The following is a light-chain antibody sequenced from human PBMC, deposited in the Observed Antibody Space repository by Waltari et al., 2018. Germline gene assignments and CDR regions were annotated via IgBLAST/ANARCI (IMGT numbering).Light chain of an antibody. CDR2: WAS. V-gene: IGKV4-1*01. Sequence: DIVMTQSPDSLVVSLAEEATTNCTSRQGRCYNSINMNYLAWYQQKAGQPPKLLIYWASTRESGVPDRFSGSGSGTDFTLTISSLQAEDVAVYYCQQYYSTPQTFGQGTKLEIK. J-gene: IGKJ2*01. CDR1: QGRCYNSINMNY. CDR3: QQYYSTPQT.